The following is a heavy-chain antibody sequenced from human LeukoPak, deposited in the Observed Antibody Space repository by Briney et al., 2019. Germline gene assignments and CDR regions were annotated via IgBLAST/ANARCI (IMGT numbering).Heavy chain of an antibody. V-gene: IGHV5-51*01. CDR2: IYPGDSHT. D-gene: IGHD2-2*02. J-gene: IGHJ5*02. CDR1: GYSFPNYW. CDR3: ARGPYAYTSSATLGSYNWFDP. Sequence: GESLKISCKGSGYSFPNYWIGRVRQMPGKGLEWTGIIYPGDSHTRYSPSFQDQVTISVDKSISTAYLQWSSLKASDTAMYYCARGPYAYTSSATLGSYNWFDPWGQGSLVTVSS.